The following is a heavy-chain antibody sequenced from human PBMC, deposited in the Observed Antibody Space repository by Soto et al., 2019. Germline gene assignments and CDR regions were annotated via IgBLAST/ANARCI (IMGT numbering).Heavy chain of an antibody. J-gene: IGHJ4*02. CDR1: GYTFISYG. D-gene: IGHD2-15*01. Sequence: ASVKVSCKASGYTFISYGISWVRQAPGQGLEWMGWISAYNGNTNYAQKLQGRVTMTTDTSTSTAYMELRSLRSDDTAVYYCARSHRPRWYFDYWGQGTLVTVSS. CDR2: ISAYNGNT. CDR3: ARSHRPRWYFDY. V-gene: IGHV1-18*01.